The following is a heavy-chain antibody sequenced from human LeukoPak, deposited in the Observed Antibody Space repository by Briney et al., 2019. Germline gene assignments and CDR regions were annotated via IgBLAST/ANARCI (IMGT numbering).Heavy chain of an antibody. Sequence: SETLSLTCAVSGGSISSSNWWSWVRQPPGKGLEWIGEIYHSGSTNYNPSLKSRVTISVDKSRNQLSLKLGSVTAADTAVYYCARAGAAAGPFDYWGQGTLVTVSS. V-gene: IGHV4-4*02. CDR2: IYHSGST. D-gene: IGHD6-13*01. J-gene: IGHJ4*02. CDR3: ARAGAAAGPFDY. CDR1: GGSISSSNW.